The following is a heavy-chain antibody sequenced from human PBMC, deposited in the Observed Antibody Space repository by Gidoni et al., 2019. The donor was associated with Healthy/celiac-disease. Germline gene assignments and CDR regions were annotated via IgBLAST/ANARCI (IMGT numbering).Heavy chain of an antibody. CDR1: GFTFSSYS. Sequence: ELQLVESGGGLVQPGGSLRPSRAASGFTFSSYSLNWVRQAPGTGLEWVSYISSSSSTIYYADSVKGRFTISRDNAKNSLYLQMNSLRDEDTAVYYCARDLWFGELPHYYYGMDVWGQGTTVTVSS. CDR3: ARDLWFGELPHYYYGMDV. CDR2: ISSSSSTI. J-gene: IGHJ6*02. D-gene: IGHD3-10*01. V-gene: IGHV3-48*02.